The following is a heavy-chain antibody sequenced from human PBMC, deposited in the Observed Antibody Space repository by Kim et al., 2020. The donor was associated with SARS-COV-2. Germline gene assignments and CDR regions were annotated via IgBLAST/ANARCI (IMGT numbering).Heavy chain of an antibody. V-gene: IGHV3-66*02. CDR1: GFTVSSNY. J-gene: IGHJ4*02. Sequence: GGSLRLSCAASGFTVSSNYMSWVRQAPGKGLEWVSVIYSGGSTYYADSVKGRFTISRDNSKNTLYLQMNSLRAEDTAVYYCARHAYYGDLDYWGQGTLVTVSS. CDR3: ARHAYYGDLDY. D-gene: IGHD4-17*01. CDR2: IYSGGST.